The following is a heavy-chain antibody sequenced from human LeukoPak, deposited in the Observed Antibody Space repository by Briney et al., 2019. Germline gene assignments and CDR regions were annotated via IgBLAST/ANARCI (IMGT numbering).Heavy chain of an antibody. Sequence: SETLPLTCTVSGGSTSSYYWSWIRQPPGKGLEWIGYIYYSGSTNYNPSLKSRVTISVDTSKDQFSLKLSSVTAADTAVYYCARRAVDNSYYYYMDVWGKGTTVTVSS. D-gene: IGHD6-19*01. V-gene: IGHV4-59*01. CDR3: ARRAVDNSYYYYMDV. J-gene: IGHJ6*03. CDR2: IYYSGST. CDR1: GGSTSSYY.